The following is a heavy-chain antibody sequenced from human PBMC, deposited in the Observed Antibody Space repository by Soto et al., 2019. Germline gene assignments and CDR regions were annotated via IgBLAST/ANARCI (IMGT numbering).Heavy chain of an antibody. CDR3: HYIEVLGGVRSSDY. V-gene: IGHV1-58*01. CDR1: GFMFTSSA. D-gene: IGHD2-15*01. J-gene: IGHJ4*02. CDR2: LVVGSGNT. Sequence: GASVKVSCKTSGFMFTSSAVQWVRQARGQRLEWIGWLVVGSGNTHYAQHFQERVTLTRDMSTGTAYMLYLQMSGLRPEDTAIYYCHYIEVLGGVRSSDYWGQGTVVTVSS.